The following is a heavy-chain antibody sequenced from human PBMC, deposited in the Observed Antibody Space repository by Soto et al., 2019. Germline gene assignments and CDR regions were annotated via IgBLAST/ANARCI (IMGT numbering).Heavy chain of an antibody. CDR1: GFTFSSYG. CDR3: ARDPGDTAMAMGN. D-gene: IGHD5-18*01. J-gene: IGHJ4*02. V-gene: IGHV3-33*01. CDR2: IWYDGSNK. Sequence: QVLLVESGGGVVQPGRSLRLSCAASGFTFSSYGMHWVRQAPGKGLEWVAVIWYDGSNKYYADSVKGRFTISRDNSKNTLYLKMNSLRAEDTAVYYCARDPGDTAMAMGNWGQGTLVTVSS.